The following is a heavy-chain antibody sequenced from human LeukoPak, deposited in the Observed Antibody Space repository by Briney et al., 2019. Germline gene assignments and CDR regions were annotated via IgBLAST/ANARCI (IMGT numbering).Heavy chain of an antibody. V-gene: IGHV1-69*13. D-gene: IGHD1-26*01. CDR3: ARDSGSAGGNWFDP. CDR1: GGTFSSYA. Sequence: SVTVSCKASGGTFSSYAISWVRQAPGQGLEWMGGIIPIFGTANYAQKFQGRVTITADESTSTAYMELSSLRSEDTAVYYCARDSGSAGGNWFDPWGQGTLVTVSS. J-gene: IGHJ5*02. CDR2: IIPIFGTA.